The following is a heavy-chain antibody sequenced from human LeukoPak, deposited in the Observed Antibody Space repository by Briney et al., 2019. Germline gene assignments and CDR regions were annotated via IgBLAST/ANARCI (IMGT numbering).Heavy chain of an antibody. D-gene: IGHD4-17*01. CDR3: ARYGDYGFDH. J-gene: IGHJ4*02. CDR2: IYDSGST. Sequence: SQTLSLTCTVSGGSIRSGNYYRSWIRQPPGKGLEWIGYIYDSGSTYYNRSLQSRVTISVDTSKNQFSLKLSSVTAADTAVYYCARYGDYGFDHWGQGTLVIVSS. CDR1: GGSIRSGNYY. V-gene: IGHV4-30-4*01.